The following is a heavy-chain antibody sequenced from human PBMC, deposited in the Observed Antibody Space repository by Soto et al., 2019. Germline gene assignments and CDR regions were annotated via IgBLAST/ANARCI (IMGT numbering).Heavy chain of an antibody. CDR3: ARGGGYCSSTSCYAIEYYYYYMDV. CDR1: GYTFTSYY. D-gene: IGHD2-2*01. Sequence: ASRKASFTACGYTFTSYYINLGRQAPGQRPEWVGWMNPNSGNTGYAQKFQGRVTMTRNTSISTAYMELSSLRSEDTAVYYCARGGGYCSSTSCYAIEYYYYYMDVWGKGTTVTVSS. J-gene: IGHJ6*03. V-gene: IGHV1-8*01. CDR2: MNPNSGNT.